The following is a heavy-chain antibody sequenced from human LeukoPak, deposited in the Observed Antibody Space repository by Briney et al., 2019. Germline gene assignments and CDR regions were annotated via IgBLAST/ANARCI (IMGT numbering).Heavy chain of an antibody. CDR2: IYYSGST. Sequence: SETLSLTCSVSGGSIRSYYWSWIRQPPGKGLECIGYIYYSGSTNYSPSLKSRVTISADTSKNQFSLKLSSVTAADTAVYFCARRDPDYGGAFDIWGQGTMVTVSS. D-gene: IGHD4-23*01. CDR3: ARRDPDYGGAFDI. J-gene: IGHJ3*02. V-gene: IGHV4-59*08. CDR1: GGSIRSYY.